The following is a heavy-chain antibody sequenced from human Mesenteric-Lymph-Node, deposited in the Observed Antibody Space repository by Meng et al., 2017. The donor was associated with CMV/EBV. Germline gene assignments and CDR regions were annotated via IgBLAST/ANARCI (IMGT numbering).Heavy chain of an antibody. CDR2: IYHSGST. CDR3: ARDNSSWPTYYYYYGMDV. J-gene: IGHJ6*02. D-gene: IGHD6-13*01. CDR1: GYSISSGYY. Sequence: ESLKISCTVSGYSISSGYYWGWIRQPPGKGLEWIGSIYHSGSTYYNPSLKSRVTISVDTSKNQFSLKLSSVTAADTAVYYCARDNSSWPTYYYYYGMDVWGQGTTVTVSS. V-gene: IGHV4-38-2*02.